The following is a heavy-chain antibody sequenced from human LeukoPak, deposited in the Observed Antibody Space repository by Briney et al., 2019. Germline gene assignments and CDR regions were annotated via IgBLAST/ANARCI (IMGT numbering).Heavy chain of an antibody. J-gene: IGHJ4*02. CDR2: IYYSGST. CDR3: ARDGVAAAGRGSDY. V-gene: IGHV4-59*12. Sequence: PSETLSLTCTVSGGSISSYYWSWIRQPPGKGLEWIGYIYYSGSTNYNPSLKSRVTISVDTSKNQFSLKLSSVTAADTAVYYCARDGVAAAGRGSDYWGQGTLVTVSS. D-gene: IGHD6-13*01. CDR1: GGSISSYY.